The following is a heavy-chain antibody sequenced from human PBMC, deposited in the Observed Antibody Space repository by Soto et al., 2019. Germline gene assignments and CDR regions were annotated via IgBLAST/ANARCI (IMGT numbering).Heavy chain of an antibody. CDR3: ARGHTYYYDSSGSSAFDI. D-gene: IGHD3-22*01. CDR2: IWYDGSNK. CDR1: GFTFSSYG. Sequence: GGSLRLSCAASGFTFSSYGMHWVRQAPGKGLEWVAVIWYDGSNKYYADSVKGRFTISRDNSKNRLYLQMNSLRAEDTAVYYCARGHTYYYDSSGSSAFDIWGQGTMVTVSS. J-gene: IGHJ3*02. V-gene: IGHV3-33*01.